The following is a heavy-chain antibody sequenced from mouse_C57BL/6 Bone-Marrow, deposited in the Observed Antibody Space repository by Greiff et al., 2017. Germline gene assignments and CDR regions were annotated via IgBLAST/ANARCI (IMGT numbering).Heavy chain of an antibody. CDR2: LDPSDSYT. J-gene: IGHJ1*03. Sequence: VKLMESGAELVMPGASVKLSCKASGYTFTSYWMHWVKQRPGQGLEWIGELDPSDSYTNYNQKFKGKSTLTVDKSSSTAYMQLSSLTSEDSAVYYCARWYFDVWGTGTTVTVSS. CDR1: GYTFTSYW. CDR3: ARWYFDV. V-gene: IGHV1-69*01.